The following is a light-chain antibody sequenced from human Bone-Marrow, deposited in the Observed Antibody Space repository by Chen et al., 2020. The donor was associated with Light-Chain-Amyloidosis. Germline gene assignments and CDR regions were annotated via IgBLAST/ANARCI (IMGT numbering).Light chain of an antibody. CDR1: GLPTQY. CDR3: QSAITDGVSMF. CDR2: KDN. V-gene: IGLV3-25*03. J-gene: IGLJ2*01. Sequence: SDYLTQPPAVSVSPGQTARISRSVDGLPTQYSSWYQLRPGQAPRLLIFKDNERPSGIPERFSGSSSGTIVTLTIKGVQAEDEADYYCQSAITDGVSMFFGGGTRLTVL.